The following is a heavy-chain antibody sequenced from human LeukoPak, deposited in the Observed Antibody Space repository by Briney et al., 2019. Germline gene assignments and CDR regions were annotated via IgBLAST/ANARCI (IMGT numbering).Heavy chain of an antibody. Sequence: GGSLRLSCAASGLTFSSHAMTWVRQAPGKGLEWVSAISGSGGSTYYGDSVKGRFTISRDNSKNTLYLQMNSLRAEDTAIYYCARGDYYDSSGYLFDTDAFDIWGQGTMVTVSS. V-gene: IGHV3-23*02. CDR3: ARGDYYDSSGYLFDTDAFDI. D-gene: IGHD3-22*01. CDR2: ISGSGGST. J-gene: IGHJ3*02. CDR1: GLTFSSHA.